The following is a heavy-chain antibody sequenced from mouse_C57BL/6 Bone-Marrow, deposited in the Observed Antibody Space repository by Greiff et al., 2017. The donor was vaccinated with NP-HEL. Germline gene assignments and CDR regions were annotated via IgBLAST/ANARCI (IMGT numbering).Heavy chain of an antibody. D-gene: IGHD1-1*01. J-gene: IGHJ2*01. CDR1: GYAFSSYW. CDR2: IYPGDGDT. CDR3: AKGTTGVDYFDD. V-gene: IGHV1-80*01. Sequence: VQLQQSGAELVKPGASVKISCKASGYAFSSYWMNWVKQRPGKGLEWIGQIYPGDGDTNYNGKFKGKATLTADKSSSTAYMQLSSLTSEDSAVYFSAKGTTGVDYFDDWGQCTTLTSSS.